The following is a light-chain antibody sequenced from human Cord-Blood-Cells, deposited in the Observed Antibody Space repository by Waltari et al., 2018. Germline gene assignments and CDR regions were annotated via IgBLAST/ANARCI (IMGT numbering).Light chain of an antibody. CDR3: NSRDSSGNHLV. J-gene: IGLJ2*01. V-gene: IGLV3-19*01. CDR2: GKN. Sequence: SSELTHAPAVSVALGQTVRITCQGASLRSYSASWYQQKPGQAPVLVIYGKNNRPSGIPDRFSGSSSGNTASLTITGAQAEDEADYYCNSRDSSGNHLVFGGGTKLTVL. CDR1: SLRSYS.